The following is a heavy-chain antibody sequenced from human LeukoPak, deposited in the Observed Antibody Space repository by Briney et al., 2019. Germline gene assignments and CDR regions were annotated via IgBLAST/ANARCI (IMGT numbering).Heavy chain of an antibody. CDR2: INSDGSTT. CDR1: GFTFSSYW. CDR3: ARETVYDFWSGYYHYYYYMDV. V-gene: IGHV3-74*01. Sequence: PGGSLRLSCAASGFTFSSYWMHWVRQAPGKGLVWVSRINSDGSTTNYADSVKGRFTISRDNAKNTLYLQMNSLRADDTAVYYCARETVYDFWSGYYHYYYYMDVWGKGTTVTVSS. J-gene: IGHJ6*03. D-gene: IGHD3-3*01.